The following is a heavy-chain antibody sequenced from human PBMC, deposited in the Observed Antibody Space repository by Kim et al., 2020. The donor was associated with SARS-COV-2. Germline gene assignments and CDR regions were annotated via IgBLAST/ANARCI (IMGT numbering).Heavy chain of an antibody. J-gene: IGHJ5*01. CDR2: VTPSTGNT. V-gene: IGHV1-8*01. CDR1: GYFFNTYD. Sequence: ASVKVSCMASGYFFNTYDINWVRQAPGQGLEWLGWVTPSTGNTGYAQNFQGRVTVTRDTSIRTAYMELSNLRSEDTAVYYCARTTNGWPNWFDFLGQGTLVTVSS. D-gene: IGHD6-19*01. CDR3: ARTTNGWPNWFDF.